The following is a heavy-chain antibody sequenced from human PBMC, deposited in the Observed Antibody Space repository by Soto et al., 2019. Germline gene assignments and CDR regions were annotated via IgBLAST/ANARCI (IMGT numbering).Heavy chain of an antibody. V-gene: IGHV3-30*18. CDR1: GFTFSSYG. J-gene: IGHJ6*02. D-gene: IGHD1-7*01. Sequence: QVQLVESGGGVVQPGRSLRLSCAASGFTFSSYGMHWVRQAPGKGLEWVAVISYDGSNKYYADSVKGRFTISRDNSKNTLYLQMNSLRVEDTAVYYCAKEGTGTTLIAVWYSSGRDVWAKGPRSPSP. CDR3: AKEGTGTTLIAVWYSSGRDV. CDR2: ISYDGSNK.